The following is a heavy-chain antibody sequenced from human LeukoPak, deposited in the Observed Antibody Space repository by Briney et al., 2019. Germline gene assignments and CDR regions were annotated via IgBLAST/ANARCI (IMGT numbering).Heavy chain of an antibody. CDR2: IYYTGGT. V-gene: IGHV4-59*08. CDR1: GVSIGSDY. J-gene: IGHJ4*02. D-gene: IGHD6-19*01. CDR3: AKYGNSGWVIDN. Sequence: SETLSLTCTVSGVSIGSDYCTWIRQPPGKGLEYIGYIYYTGGTNYNPSLKSRVTISVDTSKNQFSLKLSSVTAADTAVYFCAKYGNSGWVIDNWGQGTLVTVSS.